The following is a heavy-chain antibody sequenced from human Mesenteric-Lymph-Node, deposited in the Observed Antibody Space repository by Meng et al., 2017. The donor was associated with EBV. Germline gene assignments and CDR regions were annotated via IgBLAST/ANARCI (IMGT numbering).Heavy chain of an antibody. CDR1: GFTFSEYT. CDR2: VSGSSYYI. Sequence: GYLVGSGVGLVKPGVSLRLSCAASGFTFSEYTMTWFRQAPGKGLEWVSSVSGSSYYIYYADSVKGRFTISRDNAKNSLYLQMHSLRAEDTSLYYCARDFGTYVDFWGQGSLVTVSS. D-gene: IGHD3-16*01. CDR3: ARDFGTYVDF. J-gene: IGHJ4*02. V-gene: IGHV3-21*01.